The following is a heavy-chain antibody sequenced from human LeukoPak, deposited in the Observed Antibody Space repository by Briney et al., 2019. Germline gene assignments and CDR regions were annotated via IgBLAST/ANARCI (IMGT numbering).Heavy chain of an antibody. Sequence: GGSLRLSCAASGFSVSNGYLSWVRQAPGRGLEWVSLLYSGRSTYSADSVRGRFTISRGNSKSTLYLQMNSLTVEDTAVYYCARDNCGGSCYLNYHAMDVWGQGTTVTVSS. D-gene: IGHD2-15*01. CDR1: GFSVSNGY. CDR2: LYSGRST. V-gene: IGHV3-53*01. J-gene: IGHJ6*02. CDR3: ARDNCGGSCYLNYHAMDV.